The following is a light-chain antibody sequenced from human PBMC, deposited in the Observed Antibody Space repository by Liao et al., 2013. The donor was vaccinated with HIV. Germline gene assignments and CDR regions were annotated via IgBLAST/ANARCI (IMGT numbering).Light chain of an antibody. CDR2: QDT. CDR1: KLGDKY. J-gene: IGLJ2*01. CDR3: QTADSSGTYVV. V-gene: IGLV3-1*01. Sequence: SYELTQAPSVSVSPGQTASITCSGDKLGDKYACWYQQKPGQSPVLVIYQDTNRPLGIPERFFGSNSGNTATLTISGTQAIDEADYYCQTADSSGTYVVFGGGTKLTVL.